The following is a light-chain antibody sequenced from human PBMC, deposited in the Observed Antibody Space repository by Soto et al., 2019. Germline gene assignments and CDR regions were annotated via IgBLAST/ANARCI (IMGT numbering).Light chain of an antibody. CDR2: KDS. Sequence: SYELTQPPSVSVSPGQTARITCSGDALPKQYAYWYQQKPGQAPVLVIYKDSERPSGITERFSGSNSGTTVTLTIGGVQPEDEADYYCQSADSSGTYVVFGGGTKLTVL. V-gene: IGLV3-25*03. CDR3: QSADSSGTYVV. CDR1: ALPKQY. J-gene: IGLJ3*02.